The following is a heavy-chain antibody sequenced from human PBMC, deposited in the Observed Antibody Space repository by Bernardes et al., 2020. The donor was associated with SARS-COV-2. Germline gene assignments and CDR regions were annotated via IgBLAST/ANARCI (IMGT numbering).Heavy chain of an antibody. Sequence: VGSLSLSCAASGFTFSSYGMHWVRQAPGKGLEWVAVIWYDGSNKYYADSVKGRFTISRDNSKNTLYLQMNSLRAEDTAVYYCAREGAWDSSGIGMDVWGQGTTVTVSS. CDR2: IWYDGSNK. D-gene: IGHD3-22*01. CDR1: GFTFSSYG. V-gene: IGHV3-33*01. CDR3: AREGAWDSSGIGMDV. J-gene: IGHJ6*02.